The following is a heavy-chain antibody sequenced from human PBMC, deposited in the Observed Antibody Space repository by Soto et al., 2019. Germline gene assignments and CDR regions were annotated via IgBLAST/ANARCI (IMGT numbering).Heavy chain of an antibody. D-gene: IGHD4-17*01. CDR3: AKGALRVTTYFDN. CDR1: GFTFRDYG. V-gene: IGHV3-23*01. J-gene: IGHJ4*02. Sequence: EVQLLESGGGLVQPGGSLRLSCAGSGFTFRDYGISWVRLAPGKGLECVSAISANGGSTYYADSVQGRFTISRDNSNNTLHLQMNSLRAEDTAVYYCAKGALRVTTYFDNWGQGTLVTVSS. CDR2: ISANGGST.